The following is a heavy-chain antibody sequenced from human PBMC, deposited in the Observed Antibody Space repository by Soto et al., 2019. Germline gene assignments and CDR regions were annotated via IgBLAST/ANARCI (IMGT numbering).Heavy chain of an antibody. V-gene: IGHV4-39*01. J-gene: IGHJ6*01. CDR1: GGSISSRTYY. CDR2: IYYTGST. D-gene: IGHD3-3*01. CDR3: ASTSFGVIIIGGGCMVV. Sequence: SETLSLTCTVSGGSISSRTYYWGWIRQPPGKGLEWIGSIYYTGSTYYNPSLKSRVTISVDTSKNQFSLKLSSVTAADTAVYYCASTSFGVIIIGGGCMVVWGQGTTVTVSS.